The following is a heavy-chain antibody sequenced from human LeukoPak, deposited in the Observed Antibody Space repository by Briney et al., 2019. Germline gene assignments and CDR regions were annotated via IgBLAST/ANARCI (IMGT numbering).Heavy chain of an antibody. CDR1: GFTFSSYG. CDR2: IWYDGSNK. J-gene: IGHJ3*02. Sequence: PGRSLRLSCAASGFTFSSYGMHWVRQAPGKGLEWVAVIWYDGSNKYYADSVKGRFTISRDNSKNTLYLQMNSLRAEDTAVYYCAKHSKAVAGLDAFDIWGQGTMVTV. D-gene: IGHD6-19*01. CDR3: AKHSKAVAGLDAFDI. V-gene: IGHV3-33*06.